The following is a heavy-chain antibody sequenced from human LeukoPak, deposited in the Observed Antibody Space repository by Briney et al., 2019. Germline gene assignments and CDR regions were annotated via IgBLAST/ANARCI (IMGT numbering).Heavy chain of an antibody. CDR3: ARAWTSTVTIDY. D-gene: IGHD4-17*01. Sequence: ASVKVSCKASGYTFTGYYMHWVRQAPGQGLEWMGWINPNSGGTNYAQKFQGRVTMTRDTSISTAYMELSRLRSDDTAVYYCARAWTSTVTIDYWGQGTLVTVSS. J-gene: IGHJ4*02. V-gene: IGHV1-2*02. CDR2: INPNSGGT. CDR1: GYTFTGYY.